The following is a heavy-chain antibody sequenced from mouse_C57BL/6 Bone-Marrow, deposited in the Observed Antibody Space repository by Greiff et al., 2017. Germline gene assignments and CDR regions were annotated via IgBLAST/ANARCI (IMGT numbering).Heavy chain of an antibody. Sequence: QVQLQQPGAELVKPGASVKMSCKASGYTFTSYWMHWVKQRPGQGLEWIGEIDPSDSYTNYNQKFKGKSTLTVDKSSSTAYMQRSSLTSEDSAVYDCAREYWYFDVWGTGTTGTVSS. CDR1: GYTFTSYW. V-gene: IGHV1-69*01. CDR2: IDPSDSYT. CDR3: AREYWYFDV. J-gene: IGHJ1*03.